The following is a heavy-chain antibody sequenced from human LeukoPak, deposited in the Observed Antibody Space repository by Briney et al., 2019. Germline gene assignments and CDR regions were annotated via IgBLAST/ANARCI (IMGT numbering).Heavy chain of an antibody. CDR2: IYYSGST. CDR1: GGSISSSSYY. J-gene: IGHJ4*02. Sequence: SETLSLTCTVSGGSISSSSYYWGWIRQPPGKGLEWIGSIYYSGSTYYNPSLKSRVTISVDTSKNQFSLKLSSVTAADTAVYYCARLYYSGSGSYYFAYYFDYWGQGTLVTVSS. V-gene: IGHV4-39*01. D-gene: IGHD3-10*01. CDR3: ARLYYSGSGSYYFAYYFDY.